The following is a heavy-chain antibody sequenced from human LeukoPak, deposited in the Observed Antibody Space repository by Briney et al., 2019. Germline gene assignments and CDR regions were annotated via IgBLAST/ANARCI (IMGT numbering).Heavy chain of an antibody. CDR2: SGRCGST. V-gene: IGHV3-23*01. CDR3: AKDRDYVWGSYRSPFDY. D-gene: IGHD3-16*02. J-gene: IGHJ4*02. Sequence: SGRCGSTYYADSVKGRFTISRDNSKNTLYLQMNSLRAEDTAVYYCAKDRDYVWGSYRSPFDYWGQGTLVTVSS.